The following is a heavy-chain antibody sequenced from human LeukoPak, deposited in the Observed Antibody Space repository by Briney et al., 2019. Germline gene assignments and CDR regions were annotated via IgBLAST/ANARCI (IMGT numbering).Heavy chain of an antibody. Sequence: SQTLSLTCTVSGGSISSGSYYWSWIRQPAGKGLEWIGRIYTSGSTNYNPSLRSRVTISVDTSKNQFSLKLSSVTAADTAVYYCARGSIAVAGRGAFDIWGQGTMVTVSS. CDR1: GGSISSGSYY. D-gene: IGHD6-19*01. CDR2: IYTSGST. J-gene: IGHJ3*02. V-gene: IGHV4-61*02. CDR3: ARGSIAVAGRGAFDI.